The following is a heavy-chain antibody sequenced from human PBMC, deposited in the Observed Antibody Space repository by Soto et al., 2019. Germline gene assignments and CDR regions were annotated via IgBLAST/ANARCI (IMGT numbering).Heavy chain of an antibody. CDR1: GYTFTGYY. Sequence: QAQLVQSEAEVKMPGASVKVSCEASGYTFTGYYIHWVRQAPGQGLEWMGWINPKTGSTKYPQKFQSRVTMARDTSINTAYIELSSLRSDDTAVYYCARQLGYCGGDCHTEPLDYWGQGTLVTVCS. D-gene: IGHD2-21*02. CDR3: ARQLGYCGGDCHTEPLDY. CDR2: INPKTGST. J-gene: IGHJ4*02. V-gene: IGHV1-2*02.